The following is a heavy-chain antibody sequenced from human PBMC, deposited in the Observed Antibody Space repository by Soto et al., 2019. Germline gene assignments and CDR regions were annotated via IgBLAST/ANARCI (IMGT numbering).Heavy chain of an antibody. CDR3: ERMVRRSNIDSSHDMEV. D-gene: IGHD3-10*01. CDR2: ISAYNGDT. J-gene: IGHJ6*03. CDR1: GYTFTSHG. Sequence: QVQLVQSGGEVRKPGASVKVSCKASGYTFTSHGISWVRQAPGQALEWMGWISAYNGDTNYAQKPQGRVTVTTDRSTITAYRELSSLRSEDTAVYYCERMVRRSNIDSSHDMEVWGNWTTVTVSS. V-gene: IGHV1-18*01.